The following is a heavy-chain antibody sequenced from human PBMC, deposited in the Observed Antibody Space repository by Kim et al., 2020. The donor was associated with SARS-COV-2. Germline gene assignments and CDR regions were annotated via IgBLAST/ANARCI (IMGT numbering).Heavy chain of an antibody. D-gene: IGHD3-10*02. CDR2: ISAATSYI. V-gene: IGHV3-21*01. Sequence: GGSLRLSCVASGFSFGTYTMNWVRETPGKGLEWVASISAATSYIYYADSVKGRFTISRDNAKNSVFLQMNSLRANDTALYYCARERRVRVFDAFDMWGQGTMVTVSS. CDR1: GFSFGTYT. J-gene: IGHJ3*02. CDR3: ARERRVRVFDAFDM.